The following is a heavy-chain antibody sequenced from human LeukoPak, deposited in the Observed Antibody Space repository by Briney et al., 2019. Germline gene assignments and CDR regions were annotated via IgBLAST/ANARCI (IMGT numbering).Heavy chain of an antibody. D-gene: IGHD2-2*01. Sequence: GESLKISCKGSGYSFTSYWIGWVRQMPGKGLEWMGIIYPGDSDTRYSPSFQGQVAISADKSISTAYLQWSSLKASDTAMYYCARQFVVVPAAIFWFDPWGQGTLVTVSS. J-gene: IGHJ5*02. CDR2: IYPGDSDT. V-gene: IGHV5-51*01. CDR1: GYSFTSYW. CDR3: ARQFVVVPAAIFWFDP.